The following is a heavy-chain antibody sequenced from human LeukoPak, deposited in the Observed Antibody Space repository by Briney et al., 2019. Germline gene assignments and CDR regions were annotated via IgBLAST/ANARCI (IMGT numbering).Heavy chain of an antibody. D-gene: IGHD1-26*01. CDR3: ATRSGSSNAVYYYMDV. Sequence: PSETLSLTCTVSGYSISSGYYWGWIRQPPGKGLEWIGYIYYSGSTNYNPSLKSRVTISVDTSKNQFSLKLSSVTAADTAVYYCATRSGSSNAVYYYMDVWGKGTTVTVSS. CDR2: IYYSGST. J-gene: IGHJ6*03. V-gene: IGHV4-61*01. CDR1: GYSISSGYY.